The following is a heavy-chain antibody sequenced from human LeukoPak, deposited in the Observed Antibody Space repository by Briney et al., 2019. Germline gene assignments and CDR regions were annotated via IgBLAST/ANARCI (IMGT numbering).Heavy chain of an antibody. J-gene: IGHJ1*01. Sequence: SVKVSCKASGGTFSSYAISWVRQAPGQGLEWMGGIIPIFGTANYAQKFQGRVTITADESTSTAYMELSSLRSEDTAVYYCASTIFGVVTQVDWGQGTLVTVSS. V-gene: IGHV1-69*13. CDR3: ASTIFGVVTQVD. CDR2: IIPIFGTA. D-gene: IGHD3-3*01. CDR1: GGTFSSYA.